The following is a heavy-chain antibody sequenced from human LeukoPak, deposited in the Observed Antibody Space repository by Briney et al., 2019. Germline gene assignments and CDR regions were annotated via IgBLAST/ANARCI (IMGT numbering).Heavy chain of an antibody. CDR2: IYFSGST. Sequence: SETLSLTCTVSGGSISITTYYWGWIRQPPGKGLEWIGTIYFSGSTYYNPSLKSRVTISVDTSKNQFSLKLSSVTAADTAVYYCAREDNVEMATGYWGQGTLVTVSS. CDR1: GGSISITTYY. CDR3: AREDNVEMATGY. V-gene: IGHV4-39*07. D-gene: IGHD5-24*01. J-gene: IGHJ4*02.